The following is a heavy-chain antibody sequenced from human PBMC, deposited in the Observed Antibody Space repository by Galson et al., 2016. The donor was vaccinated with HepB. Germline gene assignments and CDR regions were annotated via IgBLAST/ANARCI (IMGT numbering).Heavy chain of an antibody. CDR1: GGSISSGGHS. J-gene: IGHJ4*02. CDR3: ARGGYALEY. CDR2: IYNTGTI. V-gene: IGHV4-31*03. Sequence: TLSLTCTVSGGSISSGGHSWTWIRQHAVKGLEWSGYIYNTGTIYNNPSLKSRVSISVDTSKNQFSLKLTSVTAADPAVYFCARGGYALEYWGQGILVTVSS. D-gene: IGHD2-15*01.